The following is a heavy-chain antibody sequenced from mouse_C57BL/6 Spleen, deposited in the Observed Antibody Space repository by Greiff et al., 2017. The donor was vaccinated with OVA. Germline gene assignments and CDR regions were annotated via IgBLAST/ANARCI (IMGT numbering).Heavy chain of an antibody. V-gene: IGHV1-55*01. Sequence: QVQLKQPGAELVKPGASVKMSCKASGYTFTSYWITWVKQRPGQGLEWIGDIYPGSGSTNYNEKFKSKATLTVDTSSSTAYMQLSSLTSEDFAVYYCASDYYGSSYWYFDVWGTGTTVTVSS. J-gene: IGHJ1*03. CDR3: ASDYYGSSYWYFDV. CDR2: IYPGSGST. D-gene: IGHD1-1*01. CDR1: GYTFTSYW.